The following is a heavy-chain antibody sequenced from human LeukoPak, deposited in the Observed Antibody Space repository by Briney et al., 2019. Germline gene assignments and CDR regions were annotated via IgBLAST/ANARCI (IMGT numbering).Heavy chain of an antibody. V-gene: IGHV3-64*01. J-gene: IGHJ3*02. D-gene: IGHD5-12*01. CDR2: ISSNGGST. CDR1: GFTFSSYA. CDR3: ARLSSGYDYDDAFDI. Sequence: GGSLRLSCAASGFTFSSYAMHWVRQAPGKGLKYVSAISSNGGSTYYANSVKGRFTISRDNSKNTLYLQMGSLRAEDMAVYYCARLSSGYDYDDAFDIWGQGTMVTVSS.